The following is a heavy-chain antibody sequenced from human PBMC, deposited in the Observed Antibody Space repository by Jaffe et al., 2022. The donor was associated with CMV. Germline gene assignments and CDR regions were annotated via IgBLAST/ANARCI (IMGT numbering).Heavy chain of an antibody. CDR3: ARLWFGELFASNWFDP. J-gene: IGHJ5*02. CDR2: ISSSSSTI. D-gene: IGHD3-10*01. Sequence: EVQLVESGGGLVQPGGSLRLSCAASGFTFSSYSMNWVRQAPGKGLEWVSYISSSSSTIYYADSVKGRFTISRDNAKNSLYLQMNSLRDEDTAVYYCARLWFGELFASNWFDPWGQGTLVTVSS. CDR1: GFTFSSYS. V-gene: IGHV3-48*02.